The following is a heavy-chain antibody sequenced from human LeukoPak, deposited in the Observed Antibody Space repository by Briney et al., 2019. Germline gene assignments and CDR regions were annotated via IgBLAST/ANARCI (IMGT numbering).Heavy chain of an antibody. CDR1: GYTFTSYA. Sequence: ASVKVSCKASGYTFTSYAMHWVRQAPGQRLEWMGWINAGNGNTKYSQKFQGRVTITADESTSTAYMELSSLRSEDTAVYYCARERYDYGGNYYYYGMDVWGQGTTVTVSS. V-gene: IGHV1-3*01. CDR3: ARERYDYGGNYYYYGMDV. CDR2: INAGNGNT. J-gene: IGHJ6*02. D-gene: IGHD4-23*01.